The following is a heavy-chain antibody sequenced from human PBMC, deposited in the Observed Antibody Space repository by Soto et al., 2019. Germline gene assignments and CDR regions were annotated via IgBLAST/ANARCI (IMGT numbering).Heavy chain of an antibody. J-gene: IGHJ4*02. CDR3: ARVGGYGPPY. CDR2: INPIFGTT. V-gene: IGHV1-69*06. D-gene: IGHD5-12*01. Sequence: QVQLVQSGAEGKKPGASVKVSCRASGGTFASYTYTWVRQAPGQGLGWMGGINPIFGTTNYAQNFQGRATITEDKSTSTAYMELTSLTSEDAAVYYCARVGGYGPPYWGQGALVIVSS. CDR1: GGTFASYT.